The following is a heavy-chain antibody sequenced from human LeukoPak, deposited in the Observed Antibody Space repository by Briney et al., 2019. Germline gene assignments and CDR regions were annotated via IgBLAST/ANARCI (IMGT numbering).Heavy chain of an antibody. CDR3: ASEWVISGYDSTVT. J-gene: IGHJ1*01. CDR2: ISPNSGGT. Sequence: GASVKVSCKASGYTLTGYYLHWVRQAPGQGLEWMGWISPNSGGTHCVQKFQGRVTMTRDTSIRTAYMELSRLTSDDTAVYYCASEWVISGYDSTVTWGQGTLVTVSS. CDR1: GYTLTGYY. D-gene: IGHD5-12*01. V-gene: IGHV1-2*02.